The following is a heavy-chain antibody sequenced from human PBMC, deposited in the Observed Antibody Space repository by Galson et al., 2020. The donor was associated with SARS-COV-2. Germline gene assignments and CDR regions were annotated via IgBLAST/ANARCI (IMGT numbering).Heavy chain of an antibody. J-gene: IGHJ6*02. CDR1: GGSISSGGYS. D-gene: IGHD3-3*01. V-gene: IGHV4-30-2*01. CDR3: ARGSPYDFGSGYYSYYYHGLDV. CDR2: IYHSENT. Sequence: SETLYLTCAVSGGSISSGGYSWSWIRQPLGKGLEWIGYIYHSENTYYNPSLTSRVTMSVDRSKNQFSLKLSSVTAADTAVYYCARGSPYDFGSGYYSYYYHGLDVWGQGITVTVSS.